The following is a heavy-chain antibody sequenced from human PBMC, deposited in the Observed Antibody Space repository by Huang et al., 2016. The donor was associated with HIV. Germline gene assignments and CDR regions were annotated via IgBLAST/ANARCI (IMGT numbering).Heavy chain of an antibody. D-gene: IGHD3-16*01. J-gene: IGHJ3*02. CDR1: GFKFDSYS. V-gene: IGHV3-48*01. CDR2: ISVSNTTI. Sequence: EVQLVESGGGLVQPGGSLRLSCVASGFKFDSYSMVWVRQAPGKVLEWVSYISVSNTTIFYADSVRGRFTISKDNSKNSLYLQLNNLRAEDTAVYYCARDGFGVGENSFDIWGQGTLVTVSS. CDR3: ARDGFGVGENSFDI.